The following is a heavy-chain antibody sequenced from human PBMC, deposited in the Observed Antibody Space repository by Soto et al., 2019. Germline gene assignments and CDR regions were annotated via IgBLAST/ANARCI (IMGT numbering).Heavy chain of an antibody. CDR3: ARGVAGTGFDL. V-gene: IGHV6-1*01. CDR1: RDSVSSNPAA. J-gene: IGHJ4*02. D-gene: IGHD6-19*01. Sequence: SQTLSLSCPITRDSVSSNPAAWNRIMSSPSRGLGWLGRTYYRSNWRHDYAVSVKSRITVNPDTSKNHFSLQLNSVTPDDTAVYYCARGVAGTGFDLWGQGTLVTVSS. CDR2: TYYRSNWRH.